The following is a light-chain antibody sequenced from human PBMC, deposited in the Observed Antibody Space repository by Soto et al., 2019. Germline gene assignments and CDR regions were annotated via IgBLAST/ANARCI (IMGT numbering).Light chain of an antibody. V-gene: IGKV1-27*01. J-gene: IGKJ1*01. CDR2: VAS. CDR1: QGISNY. CDR3: QKYNSAPWT. Sequence: DIQMTQSPSSLSASVGDRVTITCRASQGISNYLAWYQQQPGKVPKLLIYVASTLQSGVPSRFSGSGSGTEFTLTISSLQPEDVATYYCQKYNSAPWTFAKGPRWKSN.